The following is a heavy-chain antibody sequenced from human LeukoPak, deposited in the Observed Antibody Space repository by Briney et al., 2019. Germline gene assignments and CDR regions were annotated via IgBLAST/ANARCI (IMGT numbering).Heavy chain of an antibody. CDR1: GGSISSYY. V-gene: IGHV4-4*07. Sequence: SETLSLTCIVSGGSISSYYWSWIRQPAGKGLEWIGRIYTSGSTNYNPSLKSRLTMSVDTSKNQFSLNLSSVTAADTATYYCARDRYGSGSYFSDYWGQGILVTVSS. CDR2: IYTSGST. D-gene: IGHD3-10*01. J-gene: IGHJ4*02. CDR3: ARDRYGSGSYFSDY.